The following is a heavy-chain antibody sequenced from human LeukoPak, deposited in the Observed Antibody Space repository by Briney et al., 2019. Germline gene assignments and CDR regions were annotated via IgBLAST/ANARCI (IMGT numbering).Heavy chain of an antibody. V-gene: IGHV3-23*01. J-gene: IGHJ6*02. CDR3: AKVAYGGNTRDDGMDV. Sequence: GGSLTLFCAASGFTFRSYAMSWVRQAPGKGLEWVSGISNSGGSTYYADSVKGRFTISRDNSKNTLYQQMNSLRAEDTAVYYCAKVAYGGNTRDDGMDVWGRGTT. CDR2: ISNSGGST. CDR1: GFTFRSYA. D-gene: IGHD4-23*01.